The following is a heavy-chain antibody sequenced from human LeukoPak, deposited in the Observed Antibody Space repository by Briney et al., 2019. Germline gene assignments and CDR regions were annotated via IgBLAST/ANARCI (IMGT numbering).Heavy chain of an antibody. CDR1: GFTFSSYE. V-gene: IGHV3-48*03. J-gene: IGHJ4*02. CDR2: ISSSGSTI. Sequence: NPGGSLRLSCAASGFTFSSYEMNWVRQAPGKGLEWVSYISSSGSTIYYADSVKVRFTISRDNAKNSLYLQMNSLRAEDTAVYYCARAPSGSYYVLFDYWGQGTLVTVSS. CDR3: ARAPSGSYYVLFDY. D-gene: IGHD1-26*01.